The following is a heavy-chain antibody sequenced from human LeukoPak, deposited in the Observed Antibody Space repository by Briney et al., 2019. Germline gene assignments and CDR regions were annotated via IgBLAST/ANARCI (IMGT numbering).Heavy chain of an antibody. V-gene: IGHV3-30*02. J-gene: IGHJ3*02. CDR2: IRYDGSNK. Sequence: GGSLRLSCEASGFTFSSYGMHWVRQAPGKGLEWVAFIRYDGSNKYYADSVKGRFTISRDNSKNTLYLQMNSLRAEDTAVYYCAKDQAEYGDYYAFDIWGQGTMVTVSS. D-gene: IGHD4-17*01. CDR1: GFTFSSYG. CDR3: AKDQAEYGDYYAFDI.